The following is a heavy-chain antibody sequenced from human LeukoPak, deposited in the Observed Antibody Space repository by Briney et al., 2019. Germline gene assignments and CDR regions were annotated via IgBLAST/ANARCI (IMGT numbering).Heavy chain of an antibody. CDR2: VNPNSGNT. CDR3: ARPGGVWFGELGLGGVAF. Sequence: ASVKVSCKASEYTFASYDIYWVRQAAGQGLEWVGWVNPNSGNTGCAQKFQGRVTMTRNTSITTAYMELSGLTFEDTAVYYCARPGGVWFGELGLGGVAFWGQGTTVTVSS. D-gene: IGHD3-10*01. V-gene: IGHV1-8*01. CDR1: EYTFASYD. J-gene: IGHJ6*02.